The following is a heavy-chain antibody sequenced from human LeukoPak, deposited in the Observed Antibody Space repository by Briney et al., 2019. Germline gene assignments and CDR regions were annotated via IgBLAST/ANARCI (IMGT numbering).Heavy chain of an antibody. CDR2: ISAYNGNT. Sequence: WGSVKVSCKASGGTFSSYAISWVRQAPGQGLEWMGWISAYNGNTNYAQTLQGRVTMTTYTATSTAYLELKSLRSEDTAVYYCARVTGEYGTEDIDFWGQGTTVTVSS. J-gene: IGHJ6*02. D-gene: IGHD3-16*01. CDR1: GGTFSSYA. CDR3: ARVTGEYGTEDIDF. V-gene: IGHV1-18*01.